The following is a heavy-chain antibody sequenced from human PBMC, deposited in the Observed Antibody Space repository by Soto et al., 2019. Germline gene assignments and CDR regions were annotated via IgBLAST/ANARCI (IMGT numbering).Heavy chain of an antibody. CDR1: GFTFITYD. CDR2: MNPNNGNA. Sequence: GASVKVSCKASGFTFITYDFSWVRQAAGQGLEWMGWMNPNNGNAGFAQKFRGRINMTRNTSISTAYLELSSLRSDDSAVYFCARRKERSGPYYLDSWGQGTRVTVSS. V-gene: IGHV1-8*01. D-gene: IGHD6-25*01. CDR3: ARRKERSGPYYLDS. J-gene: IGHJ4*02.